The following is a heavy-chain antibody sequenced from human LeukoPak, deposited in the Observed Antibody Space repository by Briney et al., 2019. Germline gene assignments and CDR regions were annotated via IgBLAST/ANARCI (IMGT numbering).Heavy chain of an antibody. Sequence: SVKVSCKASGGTFSSYAISWVRQAPGQGLEWMGGIIPIFGTANYAQKFQGRVTITADESTSTAYMELSSLRSEDTAVYYCARVRLYYYGSGSLRWSDYYYYYMDVWGKGTTVTISS. CDR3: ARVRLYYYGSGSLRWSDYYYYYMDV. D-gene: IGHD3-10*01. CDR1: GGTFSSYA. CDR2: IIPIFGTA. J-gene: IGHJ6*03. V-gene: IGHV1-69*13.